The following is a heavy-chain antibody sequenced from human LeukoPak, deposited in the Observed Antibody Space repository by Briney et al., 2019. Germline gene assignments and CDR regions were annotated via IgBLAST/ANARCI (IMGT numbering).Heavy chain of an antibody. J-gene: IGHJ4*02. CDR1: GGSISSGDYY. CDR3: ARTQRELLATATTGQYYFDY. D-gene: IGHD4-17*01. Sequence: SQTLSLTCTVSGGSISSGDYYWSWIRQPPGKGLEWIGYIYYSGSTYYNPSLKSRVTISVDTSKNQFSLKLSSVTAADTAVYYCARTQRELLATATTGQYYFDYWGQGTLVTVSS. CDR2: IYYSGST. V-gene: IGHV4-30-4*01.